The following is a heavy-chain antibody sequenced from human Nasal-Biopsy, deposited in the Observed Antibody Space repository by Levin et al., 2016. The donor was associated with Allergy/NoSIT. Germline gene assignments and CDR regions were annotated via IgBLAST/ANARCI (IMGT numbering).Heavy chain of an antibody. Sequence: SETLSLTCGVYNGSFSVYSWTWIRQSPGKGLEWIGEISHGGRANYNPSLESRITISTDSSKKQFSLRMNSVTAADTGVYYCARRRLVERAKSWFDPWGQGTLVTVSS. V-gene: IGHV4-34*01. CDR2: ISHGGRA. CDR3: ARRRLVERAKSWFDP. CDR1: NGSFSVYS. D-gene: IGHD2-8*02. J-gene: IGHJ5*02.